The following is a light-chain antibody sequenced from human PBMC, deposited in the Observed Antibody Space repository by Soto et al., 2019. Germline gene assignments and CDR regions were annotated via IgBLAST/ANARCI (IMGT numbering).Light chain of an antibody. CDR1: QSVSSY. CDR3: QQRSNWPPT. J-gene: IGKJ1*01. Sequence: EIVLTQSPGTLSLSPGERATLSCRASQSVSSYLAWYQQKPGQAPRLHIYDSSNRATGIPARFSGSGSGTDFTLAISSLESEDFAVYYCQQRSNWPPTFGQGTKVDIK. CDR2: DSS. V-gene: IGKV3-11*01.